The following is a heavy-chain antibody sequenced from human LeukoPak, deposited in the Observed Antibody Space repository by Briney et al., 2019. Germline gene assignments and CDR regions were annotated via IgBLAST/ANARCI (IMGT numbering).Heavy chain of an antibody. CDR1: GFTFSSYW. D-gene: IGHD2-2*01. J-gene: IGHJ4*02. V-gene: IGHV3-7*01. Sequence: GGSLRLPCAASGFTFSSYWMSWVRLAPGKGLEWVANIKQDGSEKYYVDSVKGRFTISRDNAMNSLYLQLNSLGAEDTTVYYCARDRIVVPAAHYFDYWGQGTLVTVSS. CDR3: ARDRIVVPAAHYFDY. CDR2: IKQDGSEK.